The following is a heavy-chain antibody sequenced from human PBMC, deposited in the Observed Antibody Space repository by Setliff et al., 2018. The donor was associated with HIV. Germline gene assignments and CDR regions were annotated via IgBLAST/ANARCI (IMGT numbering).Heavy chain of an antibody. CDR1: GDSIGSSSYY. Sequence: PSETLSLTCTVSGDSIGSSSYYWAWIRQPPGKGLAWVGNIYYSGSTYYNPSLKTRVTISVDGSNNQFSLKLKSVKGRFTISRDNSKNILYLQMNRLRAEDTAMYYCARGDQTGYYTTYYYYMDLWGKGTTVTVSS. J-gene: IGHJ6*03. D-gene: IGHD3-9*01. CDR3: SKNILYLQMNRLRAEDTAMYYCARGDQTGYYTTYYYYMDL. V-gene: IGHV4-39*01. CDR2: IYYSGST.